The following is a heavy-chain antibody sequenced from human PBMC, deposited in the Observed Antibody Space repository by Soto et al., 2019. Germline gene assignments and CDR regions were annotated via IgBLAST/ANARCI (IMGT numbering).Heavy chain of an antibody. CDR3: ARDVVAAAGTAG. V-gene: IGHV1-69*12. CDR1: GGTFSSYA. J-gene: IGHJ4*02. CDR2: IIPIFGTA. Sequence: QVQLVQSGAEVKKPGSSVKVSCKASGGTFSSYAISWVRQAPGQGLEWMGGIIPIFGTANYAQKFQGRVTFTANEPTSNADMELGSLRAEETAVDSCARDVVAAAGTAGWGQGPLVTVSS. D-gene: IGHD6-13*01.